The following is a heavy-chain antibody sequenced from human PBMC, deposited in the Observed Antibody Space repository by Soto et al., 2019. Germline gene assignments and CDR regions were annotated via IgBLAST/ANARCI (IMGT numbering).Heavy chain of an antibody. Sequence: EVQLLESGGGLVQPGGSLRLSCAASGFIFNTYAMNWVRQVPGKGLEWVASISGGGGSTYYADSVKGRFTISRDTSKNTLYLQMNSLSAEDTAVYYCAKGFIVVVTAIRPDDNFDVWGQGTMVTVSS. J-gene: IGHJ3*01. CDR1: GFIFNTYA. CDR2: ISGGGGST. D-gene: IGHD2-21*02. V-gene: IGHV3-23*01. CDR3: AKGFIVVVTAIRPDDNFDV.